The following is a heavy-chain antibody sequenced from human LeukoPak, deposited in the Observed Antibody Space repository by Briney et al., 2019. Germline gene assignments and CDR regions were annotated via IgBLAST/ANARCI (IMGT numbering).Heavy chain of an antibody. CDR1: GFTFSSYS. V-gene: IGHV3-21*01. J-gene: IGHJ6*03. CDR2: ISSSSSYI. CDR3: ARDATTELGTVYMDV. Sequence: GGSLRLSCAASGFTFSSYSMNWVRQAPGKGLEWVSSISSSSSYIYYADSVKGRFTISRDNAKNSLYLQMNSLRVEDTAVYYCARDATTELGTVYMDVWGKGTTVTISS. D-gene: IGHD4-17*01.